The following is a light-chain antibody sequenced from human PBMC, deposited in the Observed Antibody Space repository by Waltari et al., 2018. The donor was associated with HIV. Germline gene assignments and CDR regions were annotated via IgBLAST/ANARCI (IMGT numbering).Light chain of an antibody. J-gene: IGLJ2*01. CDR1: SSDVGGYNY. V-gene: IGLV2-14*01. CDR3: SSYTISSTLV. CDR2: DVR. Sequence: QSALPQPASVSGSPGQSIPISCTRTSSDVGGYNYVSWYQQHPGKAPKLMIYDVRNRPSGVSNRFSGSKSGNTASLTISGLQAEDEADYYCSSYTISSTLVFGGGTKLTVL.